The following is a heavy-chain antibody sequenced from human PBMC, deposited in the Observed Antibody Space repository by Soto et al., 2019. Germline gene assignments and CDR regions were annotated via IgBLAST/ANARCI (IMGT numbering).Heavy chain of an antibody. J-gene: IGHJ4*02. Sequence: GESLKISCKGSGYSFTSYWIGWVRQMPGKGLERMGIIYPGDSDTRYSPSFQGQVTISADKSITTAYLQWSSLKASDTAIYYCARLFDTSGWYDYWGQGTLVTVSS. CDR2: IYPGDSDT. CDR3: ARLFDTSGWYDY. D-gene: IGHD6-19*01. CDR1: GYSFTSYW. V-gene: IGHV5-51*01.